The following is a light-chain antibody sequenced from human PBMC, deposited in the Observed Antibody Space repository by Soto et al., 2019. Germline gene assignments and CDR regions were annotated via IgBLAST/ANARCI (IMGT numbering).Light chain of an antibody. Sequence: QSVLTQPRSVSGSPGQSVTISCTGTSSDVGGYNYVSWYQQHPGKAPKLMIYDVSKLPSGVPDRFSASKSGNTASLTISGLQAEDEAHYCCCSYAGRYKGDVFGTGTKLTVL. CDR3: CSYAGRYKGDV. V-gene: IGLV2-11*01. J-gene: IGLJ1*01. CDR1: SSDVGGYNY. CDR2: DVS.